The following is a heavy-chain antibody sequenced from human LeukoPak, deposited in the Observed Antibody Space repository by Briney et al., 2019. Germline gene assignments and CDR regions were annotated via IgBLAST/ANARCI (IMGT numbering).Heavy chain of an antibody. CDR1: GGSISSGGYY. V-gene: IGHV4-30-2*01. Sequence: SETRSLTCTVSGGSISSGGYYWSWIRQPPGKGLEWIRYIYHSGSTYYNPSLKSRVTISVDRSKNQFSLKLSSVTAADTAVYYCARTENVVVTAAPDYWGPGTLVTVSS. D-gene: IGHD2-21*02. J-gene: IGHJ4*02. CDR2: IYHSGST. CDR3: ARTENVVVTAAPDY.